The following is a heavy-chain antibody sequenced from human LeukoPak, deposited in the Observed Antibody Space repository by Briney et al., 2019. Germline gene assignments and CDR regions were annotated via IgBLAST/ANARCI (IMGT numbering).Heavy chain of an antibody. CDR2: IKQDSSEK. V-gene: IGHV3-7*01. CDR1: GFTFSEYW. Sequence: GSLRLSCAASGFTFSEYWMSWVRQAPGKGLEWVANIKQDSSEKYYVDSVKGRFTISRDNAKNSLYLQLNTLRAEDTAVYYCVQGWRDNWGQGTLVTVSS. D-gene: IGHD1-1*01. CDR3: VQGWRDN. J-gene: IGHJ4*02.